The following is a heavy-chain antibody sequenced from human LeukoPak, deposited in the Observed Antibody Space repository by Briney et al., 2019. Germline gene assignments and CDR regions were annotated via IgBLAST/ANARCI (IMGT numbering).Heavy chain of an antibody. Sequence: ASVKVSCKASGYTFTSYYMHCVRQAPGQGLEWMGIINPSGGGTSYAQKFQGRVTMTRDTYTSTVYMELSSLRSEDTAVYYCARSELQFDYFDSWGQGTLVTVSS. CDR1: GYTFTSYY. J-gene: IGHJ4*02. CDR2: INPSGGGT. D-gene: IGHD5-24*01. V-gene: IGHV1-46*01. CDR3: ARSELQFDYFDS.